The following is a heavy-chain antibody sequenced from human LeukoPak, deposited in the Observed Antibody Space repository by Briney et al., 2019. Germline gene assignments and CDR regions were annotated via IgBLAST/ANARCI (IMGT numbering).Heavy chain of an antibody. V-gene: IGHV3-21*01. D-gene: IGHD3-16*02. CDR3: ARSLGGIIVDSDY. Sequence: GGSLRLSCAASGFTFSSYSMNWVRQAPGKGLEWVSSISSSSSYIYYADSVKGRFTISRDNAKNSLYLQMNSLRAEDTAVYYCARSLGGIIVDSDYWGQGTLVTVSS. CDR2: ISSSSSYI. J-gene: IGHJ4*02. CDR1: GFTFSSYS.